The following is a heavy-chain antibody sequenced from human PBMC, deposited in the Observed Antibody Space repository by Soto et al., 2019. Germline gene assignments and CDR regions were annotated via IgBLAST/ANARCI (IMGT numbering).Heavy chain of an antibody. CDR1: GYTFTSYA. D-gene: IGHD3-16*02. V-gene: IGHV1-3*01. CDR2: INAGNGNT. J-gene: IGHJ4*02. CDR3: ARSRGGIMITFGGVIVPLMDY. Sequence: ASVKVSCKASGYTFTSYAMHWVRQAPGQRLEWMGWINAGNGNTKYSQKFQGRVTITRDTSASTAYMELSSLRSEDTAVYYSARSRGGIMITFGGVIVPLMDYWGQGTLVTVSS.